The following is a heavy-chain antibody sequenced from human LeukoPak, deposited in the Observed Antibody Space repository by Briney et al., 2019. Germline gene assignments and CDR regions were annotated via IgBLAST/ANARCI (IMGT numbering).Heavy chain of an antibody. V-gene: IGHV3-7*01. Sequence: GGSLRLSCAASGFTFSNFLMTWVRHSPGKGLEWVASINEDGSRELYVDSAKGRFSISRDNANNALSLQMNSLRVEDTTVYYCARDPPRRSDFWGQGTLVTVSS. J-gene: IGHJ4*02. CDR2: INEDGSRE. CDR3: ARDPPRRSDF. CDR1: GFTFSNFL.